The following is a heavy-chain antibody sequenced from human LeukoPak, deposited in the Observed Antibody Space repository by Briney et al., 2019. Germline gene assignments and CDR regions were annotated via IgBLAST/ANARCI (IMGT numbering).Heavy chain of an antibody. J-gene: IGHJ4*02. Sequence: GGSLRLSCSASGFTFRSHAMHWVRQAPGTGLEWVAIISYDERNKYYADSVKGRFTISRDKSKNTLYLQMNSLRPDDTAVYYCAKEKYSSSWYIDYWGQGTPVTVSS. V-gene: IGHV3-30*04. D-gene: IGHD6-13*01. CDR3: AKEKYSSSWYIDY. CDR2: ISYDERNK. CDR1: GFTFRSHA.